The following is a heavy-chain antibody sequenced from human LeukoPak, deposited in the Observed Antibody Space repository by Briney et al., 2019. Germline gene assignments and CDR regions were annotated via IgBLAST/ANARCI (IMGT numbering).Heavy chain of an antibody. CDR1: GFTFSSYW. CDR3: ARGGAYYYYYMDV. CDR2: IKQDGSEK. J-gene: IGHJ6*03. Sequence: GRSLRLSCAASGFTFSSYWMSWVRQAPGKGLEWVANIKQDGSEKYYVNSVKGRFTISRDNAKNSLYLQMNSLRAEDTAVYYCARGGAYYYYYMDVWGKGTTVTVSS. V-gene: IGHV3-7*01.